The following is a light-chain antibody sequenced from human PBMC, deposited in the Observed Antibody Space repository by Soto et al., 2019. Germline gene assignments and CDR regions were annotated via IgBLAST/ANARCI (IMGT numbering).Light chain of an antibody. CDR1: SSNIGSNT. CDR2: IAT. J-gene: IGLJ2*01. Sequence: QSVLTQPPSASGTPGQRVTISCSGSSSNIGSNTVNWYQHLPGTAPKLLIYIATHRPSGVPDRFSDSKSGTSASLAISGLQSEDEADYYCAAWDDSLNGVVFGGGTQLTVL. V-gene: IGLV1-44*01. CDR3: AAWDDSLNGVV.